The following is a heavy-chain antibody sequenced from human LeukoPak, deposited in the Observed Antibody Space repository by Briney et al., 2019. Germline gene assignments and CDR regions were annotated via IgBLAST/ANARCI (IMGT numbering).Heavy chain of an antibody. D-gene: IGHD6-19*01. CDR3: AKDLISVAGTIGY. CDR1: GFTFSSYD. J-gene: IGHJ4*02. V-gene: IGHV3-23*01. Sequence: GGSLRLSCAASGFTFSSYDMSWVRQAPGKGLEWVSAISGSGGSTYYADSVRGRFTISRDNSKNTLYLQMNSLRAEDTAVYYCAKDLISVAGTIGYWGQGTLVTVSS. CDR2: ISGSGGST.